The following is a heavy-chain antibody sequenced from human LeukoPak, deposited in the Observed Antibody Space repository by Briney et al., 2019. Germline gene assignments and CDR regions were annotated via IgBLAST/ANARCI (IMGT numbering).Heavy chain of an antibody. J-gene: IGHJ4*02. CDR1: GYTLRSFP. Sequence: GASVKVSCKASGYTLRSFPTLSWGRQAPGQGVEWVGWINTDTGNPTDAQGFTGRFVFSLDTSVNSAYLQITSLTAEDTAVYYCATRESGARLRYQDRVFYFWGQGTLVTVSS. CDR3: ATRESGARLRYQDRVFYF. V-gene: IGHV7-4-1*02. D-gene: IGHD3-9*01. CDR2: INTDTGNP.